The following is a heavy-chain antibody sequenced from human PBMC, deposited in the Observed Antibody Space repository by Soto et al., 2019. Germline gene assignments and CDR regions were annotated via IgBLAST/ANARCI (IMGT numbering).Heavy chain of an antibody. CDR2: ISSSSSYT. J-gene: IGHJ4*02. Sequence: GGSLRLSCSASRFTFSTYAMSWIRQAPGKGLEWVSYISSSSSYTNYADSVKGRFTISRDNAKNSLYLQMNSLRAEDTAVYYCARDHHRYSGYDYVDYWGQGTLVTVSS. CDR1: RFTFSTYA. V-gene: IGHV3-11*05. D-gene: IGHD5-12*01. CDR3: ARDHHRYSGYDYVDY.